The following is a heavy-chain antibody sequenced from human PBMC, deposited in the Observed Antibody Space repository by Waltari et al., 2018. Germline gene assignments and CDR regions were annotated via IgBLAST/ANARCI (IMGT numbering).Heavy chain of an antibody. CDR2: IDPEDDEI. Sequence: GAEVKKPGATVKISCKASGYSFTDYYMHWVRQAPGKGLEWMGRIDPEDDEIIYAEKFQGRITISADTSTDTAYMELSSLRSDDTAVYYCAVTTMTGEIDSWGQGTQVTVSS. CDR3: AVTTMTGEIDS. J-gene: IGHJ4*02. V-gene: IGHV1-69-2*01. CDR1: GYSFTDYY. D-gene: IGHD3-16*01.